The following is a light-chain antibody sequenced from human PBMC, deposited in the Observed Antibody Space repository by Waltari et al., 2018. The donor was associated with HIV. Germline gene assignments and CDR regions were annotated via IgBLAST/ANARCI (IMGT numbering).Light chain of an antibody. CDR1: PSVSSSY. V-gene: IGKV3-20*01. J-gene: IGKJ1*01. CDR3: QQYGSSSWT. Sequence: EIVLTQSPGTLSLSPGERATLSCRASPSVSSSYLAWYQQKPGQAPRLLIYGASSRATGIPDRFSGSGSGTDFTLTISRLEPEDFAVYYCQQYGSSSWTFGQGTKVEIK. CDR2: GAS.